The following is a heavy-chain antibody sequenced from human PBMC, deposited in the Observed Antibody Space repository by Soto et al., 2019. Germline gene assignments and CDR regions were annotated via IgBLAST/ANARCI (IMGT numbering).Heavy chain of an antibody. CDR1: GGSISSSNW. J-gene: IGHJ5*02. V-gene: IGHV4-4*02. CDR2: MHHSGTT. CDR3: TRGRQSGGFDP. Sequence: QVQLQESGPGLVKPSETLSLTCAVSGGSISSSNWWTWVSQPPGKGLEWIGEMHHSGTTNYNPSLKSRVTISVDKSKNQCSLKLSSVTAADTAVYYCTRGRQSGGFDPWGQGTLVTVSS.